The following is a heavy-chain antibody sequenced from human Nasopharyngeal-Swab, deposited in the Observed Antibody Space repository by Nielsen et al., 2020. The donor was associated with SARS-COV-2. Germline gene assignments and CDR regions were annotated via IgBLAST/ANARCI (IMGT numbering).Heavy chain of an antibody. Sequence: LSLTCAASGFTFSSYGMHWVRQAPGKGLEWVAVISYDGSNKYYVDSVKGRFTISRDNAKNSLYLQMNSLRAEDTAVYYCARLGGSSWYFDYWGQGTLVTVSS. D-gene: IGHD6-13*01. J-gene: IGHJ4*02. CDR2: ISYDGSNK. CDR1: GFTFSSYG. V-gene: IGHV3-30*03. CDR3: ARLGGSSWYFDY.